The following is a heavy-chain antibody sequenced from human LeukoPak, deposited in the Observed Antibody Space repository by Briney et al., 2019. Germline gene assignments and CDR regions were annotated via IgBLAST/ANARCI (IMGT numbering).Heavy chain of an antibody. D-gene: IGHD6-6*01. CDR1: GGTFSSYA. CDR2: IIPIFGTA. V-gene: IGHV1-69*13. J-gene: IGHJ4*02. CDR3: AREETAARPHTNFDY. Sequence: VASVKVSCKASGGTFSSYAISWVRQAPGQGLEWMGGIIPIFGTANYAQKFQGRVTITADESTSTAYMELSSLRSEDTAVYYCAREETAARPHTNFDYWGQGTLVTVSS.